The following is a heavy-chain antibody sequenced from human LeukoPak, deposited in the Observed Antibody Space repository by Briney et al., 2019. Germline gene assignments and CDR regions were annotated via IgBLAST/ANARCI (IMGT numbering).Heavy chain of an antibody. J-gene: IGHJ4*02. V-gene: IGHV4-34*01. CDR1: GGSFSGYY. CDR2: INHSGST. Sequence: PSETLSLTCAVYGGSFSGYYWSWIRQPPGKGLEWIGEINHSGSTNYNPSLKSRVTISVDTSKNQFSLKLSSVTAADTAVYYCARARSGYSYGWFVDYWGQGTLVTVSS. CDR3: ARARSGYSYGWFVDY. D-gene: IGHD5-18*01.